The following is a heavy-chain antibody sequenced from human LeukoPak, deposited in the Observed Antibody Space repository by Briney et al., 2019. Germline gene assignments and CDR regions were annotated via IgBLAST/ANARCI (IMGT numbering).Heavy chain of an antibody. J-gene: IGHJ4*02. V-gene: IGHV3-49*04. CDR2: IRSKAYGGTT. D-gene: IGHD3-9*01. CDR3: TREGWDYDILTGYYIWGFDYFDY. CDR1: GFTFGDYA. Sequence: RSLRLSCTASGFTFGDYAMSWVRQAPGKGLEWVGFIRSKAYGGTTEYAASVKGRFTISRDDSKSIAYLQMNSLKTEDTAVYYCTREGWDYDILTGYYIWGFDYFDYWGQGTLVTVSS.